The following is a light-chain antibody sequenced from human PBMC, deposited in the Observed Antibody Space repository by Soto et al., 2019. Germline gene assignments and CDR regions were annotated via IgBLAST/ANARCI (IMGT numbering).Light chain of an antibody. CDR3: QQYNSYWT. CDR1: QSISSW. Sequence: LPRRQSPSTLPASVGDRVTITCRASQSISSWLAWYQQKPGKAPKLLIYDASSLESGVPSRFSGSGSGTEFTLTISSLQPDDFATYYCQQYNSYWTLGQGTKVDIK. CDR2: DAS. J-gene: IGKJ1*01. V-gene: IGKV1-5*01.